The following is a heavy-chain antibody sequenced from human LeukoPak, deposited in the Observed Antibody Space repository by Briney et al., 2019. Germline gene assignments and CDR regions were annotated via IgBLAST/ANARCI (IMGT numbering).Heavy chain of an antibody. CDR1: GFTFDDYG. CDR2: INWNGDST. CDR3: ARVGWSTESYYFDY. V-gene: IGHV3-20*04. J-gene: IGHJ4*02. Sequence: GGSLRLTCAASGFTFDDYGMSWVRQAPGKGLEWVSAINWNGDSTGYADSVKGRFTISRDNAKNSLYLQMSSLRAEDTALYYCARVGWSTESYYFDYWGQGTLVTVSS. D-gene: IGHD2-15*01.